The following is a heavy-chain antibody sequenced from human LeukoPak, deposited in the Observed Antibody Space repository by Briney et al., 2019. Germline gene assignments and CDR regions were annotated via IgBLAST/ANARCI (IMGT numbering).Heavy chain of an antibody. CDR3: ARDGQWGYYYDSSGYPFA. CDR1: GYTFTSYY. J-gene: IGHJ5*02. CDR2: INPSGGST. V-gene: IGHV1-46*01. D-gene: IGHD3-22*01. Sequence: GASVKVSCKASGYTFTSYYMHWVRQAPGQGLEWMGIINPSGGSTSYAQKFQGRATMTRDTSTSTVYMELSSLRSEDTAVYYCARDGQWGYYYDSSGYPFAWGQGTLVTVSS.